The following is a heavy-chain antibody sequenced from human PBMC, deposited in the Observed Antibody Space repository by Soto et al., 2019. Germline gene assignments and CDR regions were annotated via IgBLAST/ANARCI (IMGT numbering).Heavy chain of an antibody. Sequence: EVQLVESGGGLVQPGGSLRLSCAASGFTFSSYSMNWVRQAPGKGLEWVSYISSSSSTIYYADSVKGRFTISRDNAKNSLYLQMNSLRDEDTAVYYCARLIAAARGYYYYGMDVWGQGTTVTVSS. V-gene: IGHV3-48*02. CDR2: ISSSSSTI. J-gene: IGHJ6*02. CDR3: ARLIAAARGYYYYGMDV. D-gene: IGHD6-13*01. CDR1: GFTFSSYS.